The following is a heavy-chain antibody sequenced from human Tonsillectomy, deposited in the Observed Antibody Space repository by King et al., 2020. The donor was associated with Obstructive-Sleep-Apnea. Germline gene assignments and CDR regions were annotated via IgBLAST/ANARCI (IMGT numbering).Heavy chain of an antibody. Sequence: VQLVESGGGVVQPGRSLRLSCAASGFTFSSYAMHWVRQAPGKGLEWVAVISYDGSNKYYADSVKGRFTISRDNSKNTLYLQMNSLRAEDTAVYYCARGMRYVDTAMGDDLFDYWGQGTLVTVSS. CDR3: ARGMRYVDTAMGDDLFDY. CDR2: ISYDGSNK. V-gene: IGHV3-30-3*01. D-gene: IGHD5-18*01. J-gene: IGHJ4*02. CDR1: GFTFSSYA.